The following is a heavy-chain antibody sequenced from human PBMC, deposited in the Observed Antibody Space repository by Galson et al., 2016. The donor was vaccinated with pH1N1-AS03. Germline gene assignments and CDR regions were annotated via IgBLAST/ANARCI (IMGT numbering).Heavy chain of an antibody. CDR2: IWYDGSNK. CDR1: GFTFSGYG. CDR3: ANDFNYDFWSGYSFY. Sequence: SLRLSCAASGFTFSGYGMHWVRQAPGKGLVWVAVIWYDGSNKYYADSVKGRFSISRDNSKNTLFLQMSALRAEDTAVYYCANDFNYDFWSGYSFYWGQGALVTVSS. J-gene: IGHJ4*02. D-gene: IGHD3/OR15-3a*01. V-gene: IGHV3-33*06.